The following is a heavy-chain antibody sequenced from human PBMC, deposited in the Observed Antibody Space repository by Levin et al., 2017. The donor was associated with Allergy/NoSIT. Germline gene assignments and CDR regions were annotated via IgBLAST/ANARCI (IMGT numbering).Heavy chain of an antibody. J-gene: IGHJ5*02. CDR2: IYYSGST. D-gene: IGHD6-13*01. CDR1: GGSISSGGYY. Sequence: SETLSLTCTVSGGSISSGGYYWSWIRQHPGKGLEWIGYIYYSGSTYYNPSLKSRVTISVDTSKNQFSLKLSSVTAADTAVYYCARGVGIAAVGTYWFDPWGQGTLVSVSS. CDR3: ARGVGIAAVGTYWFDP. V-gene: IGHV4-31*03.